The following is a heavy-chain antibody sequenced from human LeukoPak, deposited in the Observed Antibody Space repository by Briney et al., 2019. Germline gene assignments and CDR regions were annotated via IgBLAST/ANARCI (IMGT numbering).Heavy chain of an antibody. J-gene: IGHJ5*02. CDR2: ISGYNGKT. CDR3: ARAGLRYFDWSNNWFDP. V-gene: IGHV1-18*01. CDR1: GYTFNTYG. D-gene: IGHD3-9*01. Sequence: ASVKDSCKASGYTFNTYGINWVRQAPGQGLEWVGWISGYNGKTNSAQKLRGRVTMTTDTSTSTAYMELRSLRSDDTAVYYCARAGLRYFDWSNNWFDPWGQGTLVTVSS.